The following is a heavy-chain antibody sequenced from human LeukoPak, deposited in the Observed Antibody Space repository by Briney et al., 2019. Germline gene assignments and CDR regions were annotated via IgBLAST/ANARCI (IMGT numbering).Heavy chain of an antibody. CDR3: ARNFGY. V-gene: IGHV3-48*04. J-gene: IGHJ4*02. CDR2: ISSGSSTI. CDR1: GFTFSSYI. Sequence: GGSLRLSCAASGFTFSSYIMNWVRQAPGKGLEWVSYISSGSSTIYYTDSVKGRFTISRDDAKNSLYLQMNSLKAEDTAAYYCARNFGYWGQGTLVTVSS.